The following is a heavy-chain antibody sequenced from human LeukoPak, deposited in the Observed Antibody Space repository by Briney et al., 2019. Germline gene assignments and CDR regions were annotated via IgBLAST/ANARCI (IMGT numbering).Heavy chain of an antibody. CDR1: GYSISHGYY. CDR3: ARWVSSNRNWFDP. D-gene: IGHD6-13*01. CDR2: VYHTGNA. V-gene: IGHV4-38-2*01. Sequence: TSETLSLTCAVSGYSISHGYYWGWVRQPPGKGLEWIGVVYHTGNAYYNPSLKSRVTTSVDTSNNQFSLRVTSVTAADTAVYYCARWVSSNRNWFDPWGQGTLV. J-gene: IGHJ5*02.